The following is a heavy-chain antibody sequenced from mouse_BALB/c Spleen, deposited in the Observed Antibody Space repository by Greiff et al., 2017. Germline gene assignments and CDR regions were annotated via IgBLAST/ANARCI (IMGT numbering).Heavy chain of an antibody. V-gene: IGHV1-69*01. J-gene: IGHJ3*01. CDR2: IDTSDSYT. CDR1: GYTFTDYW. Sequence: QVQLQQPGAELVMPGASVKMSCKASGYTFTDYWMHWVKQRPGQGLEWIGAIDTSDSYTSYNQKFKGKATLTVDESSSTAYMQLSSLTSEDSAVYYCAREGALWGQGTLVTVSA. CDR3: AREGAL.